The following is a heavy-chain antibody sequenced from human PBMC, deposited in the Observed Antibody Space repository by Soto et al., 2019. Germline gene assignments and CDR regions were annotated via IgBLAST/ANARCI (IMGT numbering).Heavy chain of an antibody. Sequence: QITLEESGPTLVKPTQTLTLTCTFSGFSLSTIGAGVGWIRQPPGKALEWLALIYWDDDKRYRPSLKNRLTITADTSKNRVVLTMTNLDPVDTATYCCASRRAPHEYGVNWDFDLWGRGTLVTVSS. CDR2: IYWDDDK. V-gene: IGHV2-5*02. CDR1: GFSLSTIGAG. CDR3: ASRRAPHEYGVNWDFDL. J-gene: IGHJ2*01. D-gene: IGHD4-17*01.